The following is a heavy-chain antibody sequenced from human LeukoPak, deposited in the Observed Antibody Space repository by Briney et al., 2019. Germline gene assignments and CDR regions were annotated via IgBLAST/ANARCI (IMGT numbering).Heavy chain of an antibody. CDR2: IKHDGSGK. CDR1: GFIFTGYF. CDR3: ATDRGWRTSGYYLYYFEY. V-gene: IGHV3-7*01. D-gene: IGHD3-3*01. J-gene: IGHJ4*02. Sequence: GGSLRLSCAASGFIFTGYFMSWVRQAPGKGLEWVASIKHDGSGKYYVDSVRGRFTISRDNTKNLLYLQMSSLRAEDTAVYYCATDRGWRTSGYYLYYFEYWGQGTLVTFSS.